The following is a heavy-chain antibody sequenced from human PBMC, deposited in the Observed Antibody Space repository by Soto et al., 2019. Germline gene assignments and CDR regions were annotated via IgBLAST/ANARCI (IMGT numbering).Heavy chain of an antibody. V-gene: IGHV4-39*07. CDR1: GGSISSSTSY. J-gene: IGHJ5*02. D-gene: IGHD3-22*01. CDR2: IYYSGST. Sequence: SETLSLTCTVSGGSISSSTSYWGWIRQPPGKGLEWIGNIYYSGSTYYNPSLKSRVTLSADASKNQFSLNLSSVTAADTAVYYCARGFYDTGGYSSPFDIWGQGILVTVSS. CDR3: ARGFYDTGGYSSPFDI.